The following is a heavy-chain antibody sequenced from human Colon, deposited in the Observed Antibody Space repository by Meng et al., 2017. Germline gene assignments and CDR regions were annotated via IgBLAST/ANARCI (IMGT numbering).Heavy chain of an antibody. V-gene: IGHV3-33*01. D-gene: IGHD2-21*02. CDR3: ARDSGVVTPILDY. CDR1: GYRFSGYG. Sequence: GGSLRLSCKATGYRFSGYGMHWVRRAPGKGLEWVAVIWYDRSGRYYGDSVKGRFTISRDDSRDTLYLQMNSLRAEDTAVYYCARDSGVVTPILDYWGQGTLVTVSS. CDR2: IWYDRSGR. J-gene: IGHJ4*02.